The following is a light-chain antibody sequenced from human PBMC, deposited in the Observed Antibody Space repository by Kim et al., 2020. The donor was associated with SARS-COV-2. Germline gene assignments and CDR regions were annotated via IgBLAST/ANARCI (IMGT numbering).Light chain of an antibody. CDR3: ASWDDSLYGWV. CDR2: SDD. J-gene: IGLJ3*02. Sequence: QSVLTQPPSASGTPGQRVTISCFGGNFNIGSNTVNWYQHLPGTAPKLLIYSDDQRPSAVPDRFSGSKSGTSASLAISGLQSEDEADYYCASWDDSLYGWVFGGGTQLTVL. V-gene: IGLV1-44*01. CDR1: NFNIGSNT.